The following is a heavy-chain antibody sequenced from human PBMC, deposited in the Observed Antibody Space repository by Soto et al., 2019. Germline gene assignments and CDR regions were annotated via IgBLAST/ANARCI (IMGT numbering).Heavy chain of an antibody. D-gene: IGHD6-13*01. CDR2: IIPIFGTA. Sequence: GASVKVSCKASGGTFSSYAISWVRQAPGQGLEWMGGIIPIFGTANYAQKFQGRVTITADESTSTAYMELSSLRSEDTAVYYCARVDFGAAAGYFDVWGQGTTVTVSS. V-gene: IGHV1-69*13. CDR3: ARVDFGAAAGYFDV. J-gene: IGHJ6*02. CDR1: GGTFSSYA.